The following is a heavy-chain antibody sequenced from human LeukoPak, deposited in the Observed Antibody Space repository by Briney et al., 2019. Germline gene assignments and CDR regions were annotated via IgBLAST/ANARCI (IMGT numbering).Heavy chain of an antibody. J-gene: IGHJ6*03. CDR3: ARVSRGVTTSYYYYYMDV. CDR1: GFTFSSYS. Sequence: GGSLRLSCAASGFTFSSYSMNWVRQALGKGLEGVSYISSSSSTIYYADSVKGRFTISRDNAKNSLYLQMNSLRAEDTAVYYCARVSRGVTTSYYYYYMDVWGKGTTVTVSS. CDR2: ISSSSSTI. D-gene: IGHD4-11*01. V-gene: IGHV3-48*04.